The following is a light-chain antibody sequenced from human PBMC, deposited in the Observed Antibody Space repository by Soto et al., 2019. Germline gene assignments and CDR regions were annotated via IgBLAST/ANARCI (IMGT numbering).Light chain of an antibody. CDR1: QSVSSD. V-gene: IGKV3-15*01. Sequence: IGMTPSPSNLSVSPGASATLSCRASQSVSSDLAWYQQHPGQAPRLLIYGASNRATGIPTTFSGSGSGTEFTLTISSLQSEDFAVYYCLHYSNWPRWTFGQGTKVDI. CDR2: GAS. J-gene: IGKJ1*01. CDR3: LHYSNWPRWT.